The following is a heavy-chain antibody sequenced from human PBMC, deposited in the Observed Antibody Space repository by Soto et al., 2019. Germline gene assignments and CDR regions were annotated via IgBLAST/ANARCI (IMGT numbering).Heavy chain of an antibody. J-gene: IGHJ6*02. Sequence: QVQLQQWGAGLLKPSETLSLTCAVYGGSFSGYYWSWIRQPPGKGLEWIGEINHSGSTNYNPSLKSRVTISVDTSKNQFSLKLSSVTAADTAVYYCARVGFPSDIVVVVAAGGMDVWGQGTTVTVSS. CDR2: INHSGST. D-gene: IGHD2-15*01. CDR3: ARVGFPSDIVVVVAAGGMDV. V-gene: IGHV4-34*01. CDR1: GGSFSGYY.